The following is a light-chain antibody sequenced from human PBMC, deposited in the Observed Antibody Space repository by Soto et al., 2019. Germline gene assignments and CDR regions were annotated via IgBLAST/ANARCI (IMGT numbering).Light chain of an antibody. V-gene: IGKV1-33*01. J-gene: IGKJ2*01. CDR2: DTS. CDR1: QDISNY. Sequence: DIQMTQSPSSLSASVGDRVTITCQASQDISNYLNWYQQKQGKATELLIYDTSNLQTGVPSRFSGSGSGTDFTFTISSLQPEDIATYYCQQYADLPYTFGQGTKLEI. CDR3: QQYADLPYT.